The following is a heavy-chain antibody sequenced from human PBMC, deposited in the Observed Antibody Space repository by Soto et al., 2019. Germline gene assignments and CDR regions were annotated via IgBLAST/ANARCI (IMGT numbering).Heavy chain of an antibody. CDR1: GFTFSSYS. D-gene: IGHD4-4*01. V-gene: IGHV3-48*04. CDR3: ERPRVTPYCYFDL. Sequence: GGSLRLSCAASGFTFSSYSMNWVRQAPGKGLEWISYISSSGSTIYYAESVKGRFTISRDNAKNSLYLQMNSLRAEDTAVYYCERPRVTPYCYFDLWGRGTLVTVSS. CDR2: ISSSGSTI. J-gene: IGHJ2*01.